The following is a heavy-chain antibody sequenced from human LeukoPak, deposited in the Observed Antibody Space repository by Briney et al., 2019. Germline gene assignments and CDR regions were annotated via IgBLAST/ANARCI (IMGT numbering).Heavy chain of an antibody. V-gene: IGHV4-34*01. Sequence: SETLSLTCAVYGGSFSGYYWSWIRQPPGKGLEWIGEINHSGSTNYNPSLKSRVTISVDTSKNQFSLKLSSVTAADTAVYYCARLKGNRRHYGSGSYYNSNPQHWFDPWGQGTLVTVSS. CDR3: ARLKGNRRHYGSGSYYNSNPQHWFDP. D-gene: IGHD3-10*01. CDR2: INHSGST. J-gene: IGHJ5*02. CDR1: GGSFSGYY.